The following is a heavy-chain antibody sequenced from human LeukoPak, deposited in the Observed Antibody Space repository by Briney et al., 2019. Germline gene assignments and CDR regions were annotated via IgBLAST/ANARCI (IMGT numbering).Heavy chain of an antibody. V-gene: IGHV3-48*03. J-gene: IGHJ4*02. CDR1: GFTFSSYE. Sequence: GGSLRLSCAASGFTFSSYEMNWVRQAPGKGLEWLSYISSSGSTIYYADSVKGRFTISRDNSKNTLYLQMNSLRAEDTAVYYCAKDYYDSSYFDYWGQGTLVTVSS. D-gene: IGHD3-22*01. CDR3: AKDYYDSSYFDY. CDR2: ISSSGSTI.